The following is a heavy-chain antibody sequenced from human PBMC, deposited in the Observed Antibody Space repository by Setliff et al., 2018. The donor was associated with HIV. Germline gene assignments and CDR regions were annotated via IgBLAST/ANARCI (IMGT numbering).Heavy chain of an antibody. CDR1: GYSFTKYY. D-gene: IGHD5-12*01. CDR2: LNPSGST. V-gene: IGHV1-46*01. J-gene: IGHJ3*02. CDR3: ASAGAWQRNALDI. Sequence: ASVKVSCKPSGYSFTKYYMHWVRQAPGQGLEWMGILNPSGSTVSAQKFRGRVAMTRDTSTSTVYMELSSLRSEDTAVYYCASAGAWQRNALDIWGQGTMVTVSS.